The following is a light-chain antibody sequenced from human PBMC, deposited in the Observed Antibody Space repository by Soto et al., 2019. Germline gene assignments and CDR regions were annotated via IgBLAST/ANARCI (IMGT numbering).Light chain of an antibody. CDR1: QSIVTY. Sequence: DIQMTQSPSSLSASVGDRVTITCRASQSIVTYLNWYLQKPGKAPRLLIYAASNLQSGVPSRFSGSGSGTDFTLTISSLQPEGVATYFCQESYSTPPWTFGQGTKVEIK. V-gene: IGKV1-39*01. J-gene: IGKJ1*01. CDR2: AAS. CDR3: QESYSTPPWT.